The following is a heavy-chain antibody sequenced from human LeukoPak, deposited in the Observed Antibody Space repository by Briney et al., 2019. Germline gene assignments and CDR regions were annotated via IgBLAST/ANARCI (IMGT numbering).Heavy chain of an antibody. D-gene: IGHD3-10*02. CDR3: AELGITMIGGV. J-gene: IGHJ6*04. CDR1: GFTFSSYS. Sequence: PGGSLRLSCAGSGFTFSSYSMNWVRQAPGEGLEWVSSISSSSSYIYYADSVKGRFTISRDNAKNSLYLQMNSLRAEDTAVYYCAELGITMIGGVWGKGTTVTISS. V-gene: IGHV3-21*01. CDR2: ISSSSSYI.